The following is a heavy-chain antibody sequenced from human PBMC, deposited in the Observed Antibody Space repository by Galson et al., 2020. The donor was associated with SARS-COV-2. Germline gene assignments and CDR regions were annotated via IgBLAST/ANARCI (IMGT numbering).Heavy chain of an antibody. CDR1: GLTFSRYS. J-gene: IGHJ4*02. CDR2: IEISGRNI. Sequence: GGSLRLYCAASGLTFSRYSMNWVRQAPGKGLEWVSFIEISGRNIHYADSVKGRFTISRDDAKNSVYLQMNSLRADDTAVYYCARDLREHDYSVYWGQGILVTVSS. D-gene: IGHD5-12*01. CDR3: ARDLREHDYSVY. V-gene: IGHV3-48*01.